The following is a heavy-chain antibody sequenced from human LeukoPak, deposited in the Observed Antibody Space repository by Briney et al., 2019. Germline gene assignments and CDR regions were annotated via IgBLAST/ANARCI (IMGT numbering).Heavy chain of an antibody. D-gene: IGHD5-24*01. CDR2: IYHTGSA. CDR3: ARVSGRWLQLERAFDI. CDR1: GGSISSYY. Sequence: PSETLSLTCTVSGGSISSYYWSWIRQPPGKGLEWIGYIYHTGSANYNPSLKSRVTISVDASKNQFSLKLTSVTAADTGVYYCARVSGRWLQLERAFDIWGQGTMVTVSS. J-gene: IGHJ3*02. V-gene: IGHV4-59*08.